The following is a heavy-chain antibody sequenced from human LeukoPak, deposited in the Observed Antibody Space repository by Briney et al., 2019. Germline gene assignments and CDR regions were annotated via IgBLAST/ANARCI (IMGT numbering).Heavy chain of an antibody. CDR2: INPNSGGT. CDR3: ARPPAGWFAETPFDY. D-gene: IGHD3-10*01. J-gene: IGHJ4*02. Sequence: ASVKVSCKASGYTFTGYYMHWVRQAPGQGLEWMGWINPNSGGTNYAQKFQGRVTMTRDTSISTAYMELSRLGSDDTAVYYCARPPAGWFAETPFDYWGQGTLVTVSS. V-gene: IGHV1-2*02. CDR1: GYTFTGYY.